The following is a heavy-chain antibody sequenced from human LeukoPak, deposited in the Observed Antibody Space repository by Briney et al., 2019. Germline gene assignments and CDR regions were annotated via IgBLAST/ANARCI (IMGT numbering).Heavy chain of an antibody. J-gene: IGHJ4*02. CDR3: ARGYCSGGSCYRADY. CDR1: GITFSTYA. CDR2: ISSSSSYI. Sequence: PGGSLRLSCVASGITFSTYAMSWVRQAPGKGLEWVSSISSSSSYIYYADSVKGRFTISRDNAKNSLYLQMNSLRAEDTAVYYCARGYCSGGSCYRADYWGQGTLVTVSS. V-gene: IGHV3-21*01. D-gene: IGHD2-15*01.